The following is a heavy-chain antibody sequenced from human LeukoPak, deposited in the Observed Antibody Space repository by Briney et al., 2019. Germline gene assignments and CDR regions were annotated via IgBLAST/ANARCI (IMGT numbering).Heavy chain of an antibody. CDR1: GFTFSSYG. CDR3: AKDSLEWLSLSYDYYIDV. Sequence: PGGSLRLSCAASGFTFSSYGMHWVRQAPGKGLEWVAFIRYDGSNKYYADSVKGRFTISRDNSKNTLYLQMNSLRAEDTAVYYCAKDSLEWLSLSYDYYIDVWGKGTTVTVSS. CDR2: IRYDGSNK. V-gene: IGHV3-30*02. D-gene: IGHD3-3*01. J-gene: IGHJ6*03.